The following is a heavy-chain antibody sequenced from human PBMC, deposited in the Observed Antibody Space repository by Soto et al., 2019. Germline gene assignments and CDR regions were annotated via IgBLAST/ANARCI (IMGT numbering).Heavy chain of an antibody. CDR2: ISSSSSYI. CDR1: GFTFSSYS. CDR3: ARAAYPYYDILTPDDYYGMDV. D-gene: IGHD3-9*01. V-gene: IGHV3-21*01. J-gene: IGHJ6*02. Sequence: PGGSLRLSCAASGFTFSSYSMNWVRQAPGKGPEWVSSISSSSSYIYYADSVKGRFTISRDNAKNSLYLQMNSLRAEDTAVYYCARAAYPYYDILTPDDYYGMDVWGQGTTVTVSS.